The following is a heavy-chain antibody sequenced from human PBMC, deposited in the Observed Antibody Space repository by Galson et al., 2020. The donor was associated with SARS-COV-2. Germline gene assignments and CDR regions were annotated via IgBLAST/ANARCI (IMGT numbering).Heavy chain of an antibody. Sequence: ASVKVSCKASGYTFNKYDMHWVRQAPGQGLEWMASINTGNGNTKYSQKFQGGITITRETSATTVYMELRSLRFEDTAIYYCAKEGDSGYDLDYWGQGTLVAVSS. J-gene: IGHJ4*02. V-gene: IGHV1-3*04. CDR2: INTGNGNT. CDR1: GYTFNKYD. D-gene: IGHD5-12*01. CDR3: AKEGDSGYDLDY.